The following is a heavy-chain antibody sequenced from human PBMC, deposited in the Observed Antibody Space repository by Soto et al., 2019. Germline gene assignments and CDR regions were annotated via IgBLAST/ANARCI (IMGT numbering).Heavy chain of an antibody. CDR1: GFTFSSYA. CDR3: AKYFEGMANYYYGMDV. CDR2: ISGSGGST. J-gene: IGHJ6*02. Sequence: GGSLRLSCAASGFTFSSYAMSWVRQAPGKGLEWVSAISGSGGSTYYADSVKGRFTISRDNSKNTLYLQMNSLRAEDTAVYYCAKYFEGMANYYYGMDVWGQGTTVTVSS. D-gene: IGHD3-9*01. V-gene: IGHV3-23*01.